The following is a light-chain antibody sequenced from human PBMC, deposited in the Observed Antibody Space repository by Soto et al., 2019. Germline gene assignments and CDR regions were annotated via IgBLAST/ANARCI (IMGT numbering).Light chain of an antibody. CDR1: SSDVGGYNY. J-gene: IGLJ2*01. V-gene: IGLV2-14*01. CDR3: TSYASGSFVV. CDR2: EVS. Sequence: QSALTQPASVSGSPGQSITISCTGTSSDVGGYNYVSWYQQHPGKAPKLMIYEVSYRPSGVSNRFSGSKFGNTASLTISGLQAEDEADYYCTSYASGSFVVFGGGTKLTVL.